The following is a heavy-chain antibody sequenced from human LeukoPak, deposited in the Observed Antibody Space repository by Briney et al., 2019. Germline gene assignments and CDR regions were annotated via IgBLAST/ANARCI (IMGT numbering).Heavy chain of an antibody. D-gene: IGHD2-21*02. CDR3: AKTLVLVTAIPYYFDY. J-gene: IGHJ4*02. CDR2: ISGSGGST. V-gene: IGHV3-23*01. CDR1: GFTFSSYA. Sequence: GGSLRLSCAASGFTFSSYAMSWVRQAPGKGLEWVSAISGSGGSTYYADSVKGRFPISRDNSKNTLYLQMNSLRAEDTAVYYCAKTLVLVTAIPYYFDYWGQGTLVTVSS.